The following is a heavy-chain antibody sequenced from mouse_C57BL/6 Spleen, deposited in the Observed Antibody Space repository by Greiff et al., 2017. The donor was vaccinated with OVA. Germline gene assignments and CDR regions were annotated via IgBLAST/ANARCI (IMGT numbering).Heavy chain of an antibody. CDR2: IDPSDSYT. J-gene: IGHJ4*01. Sequence: QVQLQQPGAELVRPGTSVKLSCKASGYTFTSYWMHWVKQRPGQGLEWIGVIDPSDSYTNYNQKFKGKATLTVDTSSSTAYMQLSSLTSEDSAVYYCARYYYGSSVYYAMDYWGQGTSVTVSS. CDR3: ARYYYGSSVYYAMDY. CDR1: GYTFTSYW. D-gene: IGHD1-1*01. V-gene: IGHV1-59*01.